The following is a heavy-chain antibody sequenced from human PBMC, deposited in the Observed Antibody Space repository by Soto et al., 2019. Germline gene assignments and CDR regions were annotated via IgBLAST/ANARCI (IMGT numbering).Heavy chain of an antibody. V-gene: IGHV3-23*01. CDR1: GFTFSSYV. D-gene: IGHD2-21*02. Sequence: PGESLKISCAASGFTFSSYVMNWVRQAPGKGREWLSAISGGGVSTYNADSVKGRFTISRDNSRNTLFLQMNSLGAEDTAVYYCAKSYCGSDCFDYFDYWGQGTLVTVSS. J-gene: IGHJ4*02. CDR3: AKSYCGSDCFDYFDY. CDR2: ISGGGVST.